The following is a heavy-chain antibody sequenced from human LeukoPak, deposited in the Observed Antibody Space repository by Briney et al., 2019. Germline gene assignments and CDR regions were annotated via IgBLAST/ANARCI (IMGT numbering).Heavy chain of an antibody. J-gene: IGHJ4*02. CDR1: GGSISSYY. V-gene: IGHV4-59*01. CDR2: IYYSGST. Sequence: SETLSLTCTVSGGSISSYYWSWIRQPPGKGLEWIGYIYYSGSTNYNPSLKSRVTISVDTSKNQFSLKLSSVTAADTAVHYCARENTWYDILTGTFLYYFDYWGQGTLVTVSS. CDR3: ARENTWYDILTGTFLYYFDY. D-gene: IGHD3-9*01.